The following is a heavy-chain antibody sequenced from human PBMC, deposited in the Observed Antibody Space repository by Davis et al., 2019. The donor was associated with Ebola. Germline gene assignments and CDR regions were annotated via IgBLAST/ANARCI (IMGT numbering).Heavy chain of an antibody. CDR1: GFTFPSYA. CDR2: ISGSVGST. V-gene: IGHV3-23*01. J-gene: IGHJ4*02. CDR3: ASDFIVTEDY. Sequence: GGSLRLSCAASGFTFPSYAMSWVRQAPGKGLEWVSGISGSVGSTYYADSVKGRFTISRDNSKNTLFLQMNSLRAEDTAVYYCASDFIVTEDYWGQGTLVTVSS. D-gene: IGHD3-3*01.